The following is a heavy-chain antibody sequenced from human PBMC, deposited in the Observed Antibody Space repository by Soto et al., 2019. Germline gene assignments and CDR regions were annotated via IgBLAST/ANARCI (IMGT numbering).Heavy chain of an antibody. J-gene: IGHJ4*02. V-gene: IGHV1-69*13. CDR2: IIPIFGTA. Sequence: GASVKVSCKASGGTFSSYAISWVRQAPGQGLEWMGGIIPIFGTANYAQKFQGRVTITADESTSTAYMELSSLRSEDTAVYYCARSELLHMGDKKYYFDYWGQGTLVTVSS. CDR1: GGTFSSYA. CDR3: ARSELLHMGDKKYYFDY. D-gene: IGHD2-15*01.